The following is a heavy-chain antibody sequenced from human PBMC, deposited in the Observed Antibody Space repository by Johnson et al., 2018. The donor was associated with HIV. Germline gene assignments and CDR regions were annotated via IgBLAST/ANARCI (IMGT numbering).Heavy chain of an antibody. V-gene: IGHV3-20*04. J-gene: IGHJ3*02. CDR2: INWNGDST. CDR3: ARVSDDYGGNPAAWGAFDI. Sequence: MQLVGSGGGVIRPGGSLRLSCAASGFTFDDYGVSWVRQAPGKGLEWVSGINWNGDSTDYADSVKGRFTISRDNAKNSLFLQMNSLRAEDTALYYCARVSDDYGGNPAAWGAFDIWGQGTMVTVSS. D-gene: IGHD4-23*01. CDR1: GFTFDDYG.